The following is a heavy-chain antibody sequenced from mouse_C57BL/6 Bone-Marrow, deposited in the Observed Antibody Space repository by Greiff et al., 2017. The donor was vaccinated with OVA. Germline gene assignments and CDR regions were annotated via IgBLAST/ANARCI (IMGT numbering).Heavy chain of an antibody. CDR1: GFTFSSYA. V-gene: IGHV5-4*01. CDR2: ISDGGSYT. J-gene: IGHJ1*03. D-gene: IGHD2-4*01. CDR3: ARDFYDYDGWYFDV. Sequence: DVMLVESGGGLVKPGGSLKLSCAASGFTFSSYAMSWVRQTPEKRLAWVATISDGGSYTYYPDNVKGRFTISRDNAKNNLYLQMSHLKSEDTAMYYCARDFYDYDGWYFDVWGTGTTVTVSS.